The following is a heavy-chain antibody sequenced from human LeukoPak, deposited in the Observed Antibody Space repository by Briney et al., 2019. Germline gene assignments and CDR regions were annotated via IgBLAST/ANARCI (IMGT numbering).Heavy chain of an antibody. Sequence: SETLSLTCAVYGGSFSGYYWGWIRQPPGKGLEWIGSIYYSGSTYYNPSLKSRVTISVDTSKNQFSLKLSSVTAADTAVYYCARDATPGTNYYYYGMDVWGQGTTVTVSS. D-gene: IGHD6-13*01. CDR1: GGSFSGYY. V-gene: IGHV4-34*01. J-gene: IGHJ6*02. CDR3: ARDATPGTNYYYYGMDV. CDR2: IYYSGST.